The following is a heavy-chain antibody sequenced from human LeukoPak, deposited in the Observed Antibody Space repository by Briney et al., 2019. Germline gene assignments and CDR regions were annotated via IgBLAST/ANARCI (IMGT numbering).Heavy chain of an antibody. D-gene: IGHD3-22*01. CDR2: ISAYNGNT. V-gene: IGHV1-18*01. J-gene: IGHJ4*02. CDR1: GYIFSSYT. CDR3: ARDRRYYYDSSGYYYSDY. Sequence: ASVKVSCKASGYIFSSYTINWVRQAPGQGLEWMGWISAYNGNTNYAQKLQGRVTMTTDTSTSTAYMELRSLRSDDTAVYYCARDRRYYYDSSGYYYSDYWGQGTLVTVSS.